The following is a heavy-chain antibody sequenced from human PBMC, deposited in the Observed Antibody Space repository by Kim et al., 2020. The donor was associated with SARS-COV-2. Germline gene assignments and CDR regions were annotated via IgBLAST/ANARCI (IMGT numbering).Heavy chain of an antibody. V-gene: IGHV3-30*01. J-gene: IGHJ3*02. Sequence: DPGKGRFTIARDNSKNTLYLQMNSLRAEDTAVYYCAREGEHGDYIYAFDIWGQGTMVTVSS. D-gene: IGHD4-17*01. CDR3: AREGEHGDYIYAFDI.